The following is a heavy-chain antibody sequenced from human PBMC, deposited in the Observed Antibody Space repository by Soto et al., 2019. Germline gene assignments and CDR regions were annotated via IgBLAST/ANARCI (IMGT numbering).Heavy chain of an antibody. D-gene: IGHD5-12*01. V-gene: IGHV3-23*01. Sequence: PGGSLRLSCAASGFTFSSYAMNWVRQAPGKGLEWVSAISGSGGSTYYADSVKGRFTISRDNSKNTLYLQMNSLRAEDTAVYYCARVGGEYSGYDLGLDVWGKGTTVTVSS. CDR1: GFTFSSYA. CDR2: ISGSGGST. CDR3: ARVGGEYSGYDLGLDV. J-gene: IGHJ6*04.